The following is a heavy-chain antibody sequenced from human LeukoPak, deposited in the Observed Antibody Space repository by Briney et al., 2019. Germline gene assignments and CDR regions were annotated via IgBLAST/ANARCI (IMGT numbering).Heavy chain of an antibody. D-gene: IGHD3-16*01. J-gene: IGHJ4*02. CDR2: VSSSGSTI. CDR1: GFTFSDYY. Sequence: GGSLRLSCAASGFTFSDYYMSWIRQAPGKGLEWVSYVSSSGSTIYYADSVQGRFTISRDNAKNSLYLQMNSLRAEDTAVYYCARVSYDYGGRYFDYWGQGTLVTVSS. CDR3: ARVSYDYGGRYFDY. V-gene: IGHV3-11*01.